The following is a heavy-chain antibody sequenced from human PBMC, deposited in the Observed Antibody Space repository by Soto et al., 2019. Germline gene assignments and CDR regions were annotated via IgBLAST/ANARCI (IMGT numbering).Heavy chain of an antibody. J-gene: IGHJ4*02. V-gene: IGHV1-69*02. D-gene: IGHD6-13*01. CDR2: IIPIVGIA. CDR1: GGTFSSYT. CDR3: ARDLAAADY. Sequence: SVKVSCKASGGTFSSYTISWVRQAPGQGLEWMGRIIPIVGIANYAQKFRGRVTMARDTSTSTVYMDLSSLRSDDTAVYYCARDLAAADYWGQGTLVTVSS.